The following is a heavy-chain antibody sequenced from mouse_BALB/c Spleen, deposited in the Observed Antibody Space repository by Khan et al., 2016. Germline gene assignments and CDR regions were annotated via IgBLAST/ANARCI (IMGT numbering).Heavy chain of an antibody. J-gene: IGHJ4*01. D-gene: IGHD1-1*01. CDR2: ISYSGST. Sequence: EVQLQESGPSLVKPSQTLSLTCSVTGDSITSGYWNWIRKFPGNKLEYMGYISYSGSTYYNPSLKSRISITRATSKNQYYLQLNSVTTEDTATYYCARYYGSSYYAMDYWGQGTSVTVSS. CDR1: GDSITSGY. CDR3: ARYYGSSYYAMDY. V-gene: IGHV3-8*02.